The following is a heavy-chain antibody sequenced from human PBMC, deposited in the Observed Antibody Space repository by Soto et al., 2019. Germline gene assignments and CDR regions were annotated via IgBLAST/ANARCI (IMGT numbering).Heavy chain of an antibody. J-gene: IGHJ6*03. D-gene: IGHD6-13*01. Sequence: QVQLQESGPGLVKPSGTLSLTCAVSSGSISSSNWWSWVRQPPGKGLEWIGEIYHSGSTNYNPSLKSRFTISVDKSKNQFSLKLSSVTAADTAVYYCARDLIAAAGTYYYYYMDVWGKGTTVTVSS. CDR2: IYHSGST. CDR3: ARDLIAAAGTYYYYYMDV. CDR1: SGSISSSNW. V-gene: IGHV4-4*02.